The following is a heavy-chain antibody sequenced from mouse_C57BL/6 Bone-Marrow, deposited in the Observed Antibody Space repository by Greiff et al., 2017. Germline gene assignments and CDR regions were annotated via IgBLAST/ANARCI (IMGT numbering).Heavy chain of an antibody. V-gene: IGHV1-82*01. CDR3: ARGKVQFAY. J-gene: IGHJ3*01. CDR1: GYAFSSSW. D-gene: IGHD1-3*01. Sequence: QVQLQQSGPELVKPGASVKISCKASGYAFSSSWMNWVKQRPGKGLEWIGRIYPGDGDTNYNGKFKGKATLTADKSSSTAYMKLSSLTSEDSAVXFCARGKVQFAYWGQGTLVTVSA. CDR2: IYPGDGDT.